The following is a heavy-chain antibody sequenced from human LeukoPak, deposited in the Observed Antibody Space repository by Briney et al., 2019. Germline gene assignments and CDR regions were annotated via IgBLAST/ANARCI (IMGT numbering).Heavy chain of an antibody. Sequence: ASVKVSCKASGYTFTGYYMHWVRQAPGQGLEWMGWINPNRGGTNYAQKFQGRVTMTRDTSISTAYMELSRLRSDDTAVYYCARKGAYYYYYYMDVWGKGTTVTVSS. CDR2: INPNRGGT. V-gene: IGHV1-2*02. CDR1: GYTFTGYY. CDR3: ARKGAYYYYYYMDV. D-gene: IGHD3-16*01. J-gene: IGHJ6*03.